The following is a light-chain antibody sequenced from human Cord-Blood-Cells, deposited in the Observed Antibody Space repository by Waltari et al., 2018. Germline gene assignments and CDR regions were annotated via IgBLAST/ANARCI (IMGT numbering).Light chain of an antibody. V-gene: IGKV2D-29*02. Sequence: DIVMTQTPLSLSVTPGQPASISCKSSQSLLHSDGKTYLYWYLQKPGQSPQLLIDEVSNRFSGVPDRFSGSGSGTDFTLKISRVEAEDVGVYYCMQSIQLPWMFGQGTKVEIK. CDR3: MQSIQLPWM. J-gene: IGKJ1*01. CDR1: QSLLHSDGKTY. CDR2: EVS.